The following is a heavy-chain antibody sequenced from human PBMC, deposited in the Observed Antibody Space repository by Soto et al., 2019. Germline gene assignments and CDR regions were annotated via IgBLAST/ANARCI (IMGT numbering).Heavy chain of an antibody. D-gene: IGHD2-15*01. V-gene: IGHV1-69*01. CDR1: GGTFSTYA. Sequence: QVQLVQSGAEVKKPGSSVKVSCKAPGGTFSTYAISWVRQAPGQGLEWMGGVIPIFGTPKYAQKFQGRVRITADDSTSTGYMELRSLRSEDTAVYYCARSQGGSSSLDIYYYYYYGMDVWGQGTTVTVSS. CDR2: VIPIFGTP. J-gene: IGHJ6*02. CDR3: ARSQGGSSSLDIYYYYYYGMDV.